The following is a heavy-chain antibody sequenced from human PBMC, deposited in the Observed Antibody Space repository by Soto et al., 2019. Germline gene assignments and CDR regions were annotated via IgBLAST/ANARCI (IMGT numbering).Heavy chain of an antibody. V-gene: IGHV4-30-2*01. CDR3: ARVPTP. D-gene: IGHD2-2*01. CDR1: GGSISSGGYS. Sequence: QLQLQESGSGLVKPSQTLSLTCAVSGGSISSGGYSWSWIRQPPGKGRGWIGYIYHSGSTYYNSSLKSRVTVSVDRSTNQFSLKLSSLTAADTAVYYCARVPTPWGQGPLVTVSS. J-gene: IGHJ5*02. CDR2: IYHSGST.